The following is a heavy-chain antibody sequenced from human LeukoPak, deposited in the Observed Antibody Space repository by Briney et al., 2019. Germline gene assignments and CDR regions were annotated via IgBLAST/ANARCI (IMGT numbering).Heavy chain of an antibody. V-gene: IGHV3-74*01. D-gene: IGHD1-26*01. Sequence: GGSLRFSCEASGFAFSSHWMHWVRPAPGKGLVWVSNINGDGGSTGYADSVKGRFTTSRDNAKNTLYLHMNSLRVEDTAVYYCARDEVGAPPIDYWGQGALVTVSS. J-gene: IGHJ4*02. CDR1: GFAFSSHW. CDR2: INGDGGST. CDR3: ARDEVGAPPIDY.